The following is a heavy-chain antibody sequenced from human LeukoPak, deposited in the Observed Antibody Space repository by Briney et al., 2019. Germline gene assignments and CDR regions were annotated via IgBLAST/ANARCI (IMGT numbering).Heavy chain of an antibody. CDR3: ARDLRGDLTLDY. CDR2: ISSSSSTI. CDR1: GFSISRYS. J-gene: IGHJ4*02. D-gene: IGHD2-21*02. V-gene: IGHV3-48*02. Sequence: GGSLRLSCAASGFSISRYSMNWVRQAPGEGLEWVSSISSSSSTIYYADSVKGRFTISRDNAKNSLYLQMNSLRDEDTAVYYCARDLRGDLTLDYWGQGTLVTVSS.